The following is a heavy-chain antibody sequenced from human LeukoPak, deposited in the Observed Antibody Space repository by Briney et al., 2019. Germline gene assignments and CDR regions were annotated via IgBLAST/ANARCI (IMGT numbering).Heavy chain of an antibody. Sequence: TPGGSLRLSCSASVFSFSDYDMNWVRQAPGKGLEWVSAISGRSSHVYYGESVKGRFTISRDNAKNSLYLQLDSLGVEDTAVYYCGRACPPLRTSSAGDLWGQGTLVTVSS. V-gene: IGHV3-21*01. CDR2: ISGRSSHV. J-gene: IGHJ1*01. D-gene: IGHD3-16*01. CDR3: GRACPPLRTSSAGDL. CDR1: VFSFSDYD.